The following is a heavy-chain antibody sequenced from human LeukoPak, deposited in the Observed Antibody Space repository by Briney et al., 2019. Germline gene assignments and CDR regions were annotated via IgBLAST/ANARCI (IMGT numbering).Heavy chain of an antibody. CDR1: GDSISSSY. V-gene: IGHV4-59*01. CDR2: IYSSGTT. J-gene: IGHJ6*02. Sequence: PSETLSLTCTVSGDSISSSYWSWVRQLPGKGLEWIGHIYSSGTTNYNPSLSGRVTISMDTSKNQLSLKLTAVIAADTAVYYCARDRQPSWYRGLDVWGQGTTVTVSS. CDR3: ARDRQPSWYRGLDV. D-gene: IGHD1-14*01.